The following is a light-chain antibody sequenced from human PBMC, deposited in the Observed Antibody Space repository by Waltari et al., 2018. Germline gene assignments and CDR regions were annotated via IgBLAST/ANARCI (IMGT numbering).Light chain of an antibody. Sequence: QSALTQPPSASGSPGQSVTISCTGTSSDVGAYNYVSWYQQHPGKAPKLMIYEVSKRAAGVPDRFSGSKSGNTASLTVSGLQAEDEADYYCASYAGSNNLVFGGGTKLTVL. J-gene: IGLJ3*02. CDR2: EVS. CDR1: SSDVGAYNY. V-gene: IGLV2-8*01. CDR3: ASYAGSNNLV.